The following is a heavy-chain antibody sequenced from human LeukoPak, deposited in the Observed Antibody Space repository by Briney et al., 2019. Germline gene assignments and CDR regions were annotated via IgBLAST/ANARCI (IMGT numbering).Heavy chain of an antibody. J-gene: IGHJ5*02. CDR3: AKDRPGFWSGYYTP. V-gene: IGHV3-30*18. D-gene: IGHD3-3*01. CDR1: GFTFSSYG. CDR2: ISYDGSNK. Sequence: PGGSLRLSCAASGFTFSSYGMHWVRQAPGEGLEWVAVISYDGSNKYYADSVKGRFTISRDNSKNTLYLQMNSLRAEDTAVYYCAKDRPGFWSGYYTPWGQGTLVTVSS.